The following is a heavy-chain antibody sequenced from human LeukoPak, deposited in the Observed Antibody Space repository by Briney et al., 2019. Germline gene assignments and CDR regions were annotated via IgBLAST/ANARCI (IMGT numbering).Heavy chain of an antibody. CDR2: IYYSGST. CDR1: GGSISSSSYY. D-gene: IGHD6-13*01. V-gene: IGHV4-61*01. CDR3: ARTTEAHSWRTRYYDYYMDV. J-gene: IGHJ6*03. Sequence: PSETLSLTRTVSGGSISSSSYYWSWIRQPPGKGLEWIGYIYYSGSTNYNPSLKSRVTISVDTSKNQFSLKLSSVTAADTAVYYCARTTEAHSWRTRYYDYYMDVWGKGTTVTVSS.